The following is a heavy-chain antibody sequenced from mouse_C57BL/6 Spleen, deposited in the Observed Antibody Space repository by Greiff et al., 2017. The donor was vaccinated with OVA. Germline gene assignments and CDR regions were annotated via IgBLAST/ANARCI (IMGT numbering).Heavy chain of an antibody. Sequence: VQLQQPGAELVRPGSSVQLSCNASGYTFTSYWMDWVKQRPGQGLEWIGNIYPSDSETHYNQKFKDKATLTVDKSSSTAYMQLSSLTSEDSAVYYCARGPLTAQASWFAYWGQGTLVTVSA. CDR1: GYTFTSYW. CDR3: ARGPLTAQASWFAY. J-gene: IGHJ3*01. V-gene: IGHV1-61*01. CDR2: IYPSDSET. D-gene: IGHD3-2*02.